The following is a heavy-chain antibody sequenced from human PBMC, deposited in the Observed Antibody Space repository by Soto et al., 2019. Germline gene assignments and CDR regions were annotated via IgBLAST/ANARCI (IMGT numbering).Heavy chain of an antibody. CDR1: GYTFTSYA. J-gene: IGHJ4*02. CDR3: AKDTAMALPDA. Sequence: QVQLVQSGTEVKKPGASVKVSCKASGYTFTSYAISWVRQAPGQGLEWMGWINPYNGNTNYAQKLQGRVTMTTDTSTSTAYMELRSLRSDDTAVYYCAKDTAMALPDAWGQGTLVTVSS. CDR2: INPYNGNT. D-gene: IGHD5-18*01. V-gene: IGHV1-18*01.